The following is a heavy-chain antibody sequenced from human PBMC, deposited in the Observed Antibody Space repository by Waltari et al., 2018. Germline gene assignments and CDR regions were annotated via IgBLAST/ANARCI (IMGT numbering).Heavy chain of an antibody. Sequence: QLQLQESGPGLVKPSETLSLTCTVSGGSISSSSYYWGWIRQPPGKGLEWIGSIYYSGSTYYNPSLKSRVTISVDTSKNQFSLKLSSVTAADTAVYYCARDPVRRNDYGGKWVFDYWGQGTLVTVSS. J-gene: IGHJ4*02. CDR3: ARDPVRRNDYGGKWVFDY. V-gene: IGHV4-39*07. CDR2: IYYSGST. CDR1: GGSISSSSYY. D-gene: IGHD4-17*01.